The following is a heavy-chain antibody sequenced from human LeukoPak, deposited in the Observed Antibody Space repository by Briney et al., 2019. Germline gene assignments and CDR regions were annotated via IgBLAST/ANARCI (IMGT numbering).Heavy chain of an antibody. V-gene: IGHV1-3*01. D-gene: IGHD4-23*01. CDR3: ARAPDYGGNLYFDY. Sequence: GASVKVSCKASGYTFTSYAMRWVRQAPGQRLEWMGWINAGNGNTKYSQKFQGRVTITADESTSTAYMELSSLRSEDTAVYYCARAPDYGGNLYFDYWGQGTLVTVSS. CDR2: INAGNGNT. CDR1: GYTFTSYA. J-gene: IGHJ4*02.